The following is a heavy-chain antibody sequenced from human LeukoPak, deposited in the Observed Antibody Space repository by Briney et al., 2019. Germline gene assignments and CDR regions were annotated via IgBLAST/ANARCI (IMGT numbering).Heavy chain of an antibody. J-gene: IGHJ6*03. D-gene: IGHD2-15*01. V-gene: IGHV1-2*02. CDR1: GYTFTGYY. CDR2: INPNSGGT. CDR3: ARDGVSWWPLYYYYMDV. Sequence: EASVKVSCKASGYTFTGYYMHWVRQAPGQGLEWMGWINPNSGGTNYAQKFQGRVTMTRDTSISTAYMELSRLRSDDTAVYYCARDGVSWWPLYYYYMDVWGKGTTVTVSS.